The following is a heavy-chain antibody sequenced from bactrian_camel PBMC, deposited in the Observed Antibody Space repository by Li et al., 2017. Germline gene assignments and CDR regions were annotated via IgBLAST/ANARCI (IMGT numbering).Heavy chain of an antibody. CDR1: GFSDSRTYC. J-gene: IGHJ6*01. Sequence: HVQLVESGGGSVEAGGSLRLSCTLSGFSDSRTYCMAWFRQAPGKDFEGVAETFTLSRFAYYAPSVKGRFTISQDTAVNKRYLYLQMNMLRPEDTAKYVCEAHVGNCRGLSSQTFDYWGLGTQVTVS. CDR2: TFTLSRFA. D-gene: IGHD2*01. V-gene: IGHV3S1*01. CDR3: EAHVGNCRGLSSQTFDY.